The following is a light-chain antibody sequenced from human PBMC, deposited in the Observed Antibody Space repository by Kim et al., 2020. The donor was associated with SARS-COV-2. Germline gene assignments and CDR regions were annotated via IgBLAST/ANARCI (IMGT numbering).Light chain of an antibody. J-gene: IGLJ3*02. CDR2: DVS. CDR1: SSDVGGYNY. Sequence: SPVQSLTISCTGASSDVGGYNYISWYQQHPGKAPKLMIYDVSKRPSGVPDRFSGSKSGNTASLTISGLQAEDEADYYCCSYAGSWVFGGGTKLTVL. CDR3: CSYAGSWV. V-gene: IGLV2-11*01.